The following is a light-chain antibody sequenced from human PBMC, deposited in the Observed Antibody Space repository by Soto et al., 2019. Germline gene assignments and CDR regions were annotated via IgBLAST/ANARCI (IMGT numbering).Light chain of an antibody. CDR2: EVS. V-gene: IGLV2-14*01. Sequence: QSALTQPASVSGSPGQSITISCTGTSSDVGGYNYVSWYQQHPGKAPKLMIYEVSNRPSGVSNRFSGSKSGNTASLTISGLQAEDEADYYCSSYTSSSTEVSVFGTGTKLTVL. CDR1: SSDVGGYNY. J-gene: IGLJ1*01. CDR3: SSYTSSSTEVSV.